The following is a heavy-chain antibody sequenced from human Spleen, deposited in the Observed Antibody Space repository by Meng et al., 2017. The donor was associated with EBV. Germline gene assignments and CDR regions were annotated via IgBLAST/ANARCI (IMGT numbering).Heavy chain of an antibody. V-gene: IGHV1-46*01. J-gene: IGHJ4*02. CDR3: ARAPYDILTGYRTGALDY. CDR1: GYTCTSYY. D-gene: IGHD3-9*01. CDR2: INPSGGST. Sequence: QVRLCQLWAKVQKPGAAVKVSGKASGYTCTSYYIHWVRQAPGQGLEWMGIINPSGGSTSYAQKFQGRVTMTRDTSTSTVYMELSSLRSEDTAVYYCARAPYDILTGYRTGALDYWGQGTLVTVSS.